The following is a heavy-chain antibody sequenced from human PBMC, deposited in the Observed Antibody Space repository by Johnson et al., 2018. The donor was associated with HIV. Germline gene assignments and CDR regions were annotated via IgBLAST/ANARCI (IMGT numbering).Heavy chain of an antibody. Sequence: VQLVESGGGLVQPGGSLRLSCAASGFTFSSYDMHWVRQAKGKGLEWVSAIGTAGDTYYPGSVTGRFTISRENPKNSLYLQMNSLKAGDTAVYYCARGYSSRPNDAFDIWGQGTMVTVSS. CDR2: IGTAGDT. V-gene: IGHV3-13*01. CDR1: GFTFSSYD. CDR3: ARGYSSRPNDAFDI. D-gene: IGHD6-19*01. J-gene: IGHJ3*02.